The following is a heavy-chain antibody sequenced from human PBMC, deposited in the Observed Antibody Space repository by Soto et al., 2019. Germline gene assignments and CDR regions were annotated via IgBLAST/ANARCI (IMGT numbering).Heavy chain of an antibody. CDR3: ARMPDYGDYEYFDY. V-gene: IGHV1-18*01. CDR1: GYTFTRDA. J-gene: IGHJ4*02. D-gene: IGHD4-17*01. Sequence: QIQLVQSGPEVKKPGASVKVSCKASGYTFTRDAITWVRQAPGQGLEWMGWISAYNGNINYAQKLQDRVTMTTDTSTSTAYMELRSLTSDDTAVYYCARMPDYGDYEYFDYWGQGTLVTVAS. CDR2: ISAYNGNI.